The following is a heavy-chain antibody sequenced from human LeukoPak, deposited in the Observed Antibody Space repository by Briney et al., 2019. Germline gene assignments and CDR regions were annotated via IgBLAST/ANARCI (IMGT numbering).Heavy chain of an antibody. V-gene: IGHV3-48*03. CDR2: ISSGGSTI. J-gene: IGHJ6*03. Sequence: GSLRLSCAASGFTFSSYEMNWVRQAPGKGLEWVSYISSGGSTIYYADSVKGRFTISRDNAKNSLYLQMNSLRAEDTAVYYCARESVGDYYMDVWGKGTTVTVSS. CDR3: ARESVGDYYMDV. CDR1: GFTFSSYE.